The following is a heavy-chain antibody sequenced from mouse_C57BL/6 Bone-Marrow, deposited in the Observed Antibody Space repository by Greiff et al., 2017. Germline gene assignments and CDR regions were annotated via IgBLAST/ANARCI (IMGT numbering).Heavy chain of an antibody. Sequence: QVQLQQPGTELVKPGASVKLSCKASGYTFTSYWMHWVKQRPGQGLEWIGNINPSNGGTNYNEKFKSKATMTVDKSSSTTYMQLSSLTSEDSAVYYCARGVRPYYAMDYWGQGTSVTVSS. D-gene: IGHD2-1*01. J-gene: IGHJ4*01. CDR3: ARGVRPYYAMDY. CDR2: INPSNGGT. V-gene: IGHV1-53*01. CDR1: GYTFTSYW.